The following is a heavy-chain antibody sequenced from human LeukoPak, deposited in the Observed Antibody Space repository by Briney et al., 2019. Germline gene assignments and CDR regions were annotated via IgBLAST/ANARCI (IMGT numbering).Heavy chain of an antibody. CDR1: GGSISSSSYY. CDR3: ARVRFLEWADY. D-gene: IGHD3-3*01. Sequence: TSETLSLTCTVSGGSISSSSYYWGWIRQPPGKGLEWIGSIYYSGSTYYNPSLKSRVTISVDTSKNQFSLKLSSVTAADTAVYYCARVRFLEWADYWGQGTLVTVSS. CDR2: IYYSGST. J-gene: IGHJ4*02. V-gene: IGHV4-39*07.